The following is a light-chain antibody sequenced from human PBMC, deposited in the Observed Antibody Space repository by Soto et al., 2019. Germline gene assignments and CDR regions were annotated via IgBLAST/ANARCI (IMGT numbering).Light chain of an antibody. CDR2: EVN. V-gene: IGLV2-8*01. Sequence: QSALTQPPSASGSPGQSVTISCTGTSSDVGGYNYVSWYQQHPGKAPKLMISEVNKRPSGVPDRFSGSKSGNTASLTVYGLQAEDEADYFCSSYAGNNIYVFGTGTKVTVL. CDR3: SSYAGNNIYV. CDR1: SSDVGGYNY. J-gene: IGLJ1*01.